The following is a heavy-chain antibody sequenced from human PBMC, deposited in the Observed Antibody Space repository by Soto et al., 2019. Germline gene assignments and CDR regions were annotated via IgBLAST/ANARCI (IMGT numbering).Heavy chain of an antibody. D-gene: IGHD3-22*01. CDR2: IYYSGST. V-gene: IGHV4-31*03. J-gene: IGHJ4*02. CDR3: ARETDYYDSSGYYRFDY. CDR1: GGSISSGGYY. Sequence: PSETLSLTCTVSGGSISSGGYYWRWIRQHPGKGLEWIGYIYYSGSTYYNPSLKSRVTISVDTSKNQFSLKLSSVTAADTAVYYCARETDYYDSSGYYRFDYWGQGTLVTVSS.